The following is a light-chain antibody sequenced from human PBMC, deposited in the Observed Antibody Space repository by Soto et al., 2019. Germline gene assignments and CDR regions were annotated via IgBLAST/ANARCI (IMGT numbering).Light chain of an antibody. Sequence: EIVLTQSPGTLSLSPGERATLSCRASQSVSSSYLAWYQQKPGQAPRLLIYGASSRVTGIPDRFSGSGSGRDFSLTISRLEPEDFAVYYCQQYGSSPPYTFGQGTKLEIK. CDR1: QSVSSSY. J-gene: IGKJ2*01. CDR3: QQYGSSPPYT. CDR2: GAS. V-gene: IGKV3-20*01.